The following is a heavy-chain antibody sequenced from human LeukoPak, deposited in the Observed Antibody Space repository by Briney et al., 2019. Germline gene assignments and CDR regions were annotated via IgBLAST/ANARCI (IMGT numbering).Heavy chain of an antibody. CDR3: AKNLVTSGTYRNHFDY. J-gene: IGHJ4*02. V-gene: IGHV3-23*01. CDR1: GFAFSSYG. Sequence: PGGSLRLSCAASGFAFSSYGMSWVRQAPGKGLEWVSAISGSGGSTYYADSVKGRFTISRDNSKNTLYLLMDSLRADDTAVYYCAKNLVTSGTYRNHFDYWGQGALVTVSS. D-gene: IGHD3-10*01. CDR2: ISGSGGST.